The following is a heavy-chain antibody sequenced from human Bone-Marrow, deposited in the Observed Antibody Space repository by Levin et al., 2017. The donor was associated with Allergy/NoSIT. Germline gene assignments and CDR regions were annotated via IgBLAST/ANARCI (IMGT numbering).Heavy chain of an antibody. CDR1: GFAFSTSW. CDR2: IYPEDSDT. Sequence: HGESLKISCQCSGFAFSTSWIAWVRQIPGKGLEWVGIIYPEDSDTRYSPSFQGHVTMSADRSISTAFLEWSGLEASDTAVYYCARQAISHFDSWGQGTLVTVSS. J-gene: IGHJ4*02. CDR3: ARQAISHFDS. V-gene: IGHV5-51*01.